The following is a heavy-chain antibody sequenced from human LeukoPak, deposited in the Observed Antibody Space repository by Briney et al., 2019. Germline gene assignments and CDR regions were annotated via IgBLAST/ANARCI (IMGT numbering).Heavy chain of an antibody. V-gene: IGHV3-74*01. D-gene: IGHD4-23*01. CDR2: INTDGSRT. CDR3: ARERDGNSIY. J-gene: IGHJ4*02. Sequence: PGGSLRLSCVASGFTFSSYWMHWVRQAPGKGLVWVSRINTDGSRTSYADSVKGRFTISRDNAKNTLYLQMNSLSAEDTAVYYCARERDGNSIYWGQGTLVTVSS. CDR1: GFTFSSYW.